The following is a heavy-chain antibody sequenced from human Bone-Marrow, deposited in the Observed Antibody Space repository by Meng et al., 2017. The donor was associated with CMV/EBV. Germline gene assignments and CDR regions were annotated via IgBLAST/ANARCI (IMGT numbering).Heavy chain of an antibody. Sequence: SCKASGFTFSSYSMNWVRQAPGKGLEWVSSISSSSSYIYYADSVKGRFTISRDNAKNSLYLQMNSLRAEDTAVYYCARDTYYYDSSGYYRPKYPDYWGQGTLVTVSS. CDR3: ARDTYYYDSSGYYRPKYPDY. D-gene: IGHD3-22*01. V-gene: IGHV3-21*01. CDR2: ISSSSSYI. CDR1: GFTFSSYS. J-gene: IGHJ4*02.